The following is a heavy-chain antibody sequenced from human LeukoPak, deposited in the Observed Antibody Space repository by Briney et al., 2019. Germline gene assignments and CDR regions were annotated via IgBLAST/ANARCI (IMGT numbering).Heavy chain of an antibody. Sequence: HAGGSLRLSCAASGFTFSSYAMSWVRQGPGKGLERVSAISGSGGSTYYTDSVKGRFTISRDNSKNTLWLQMNSLRAEDTAVYYCAKDGFLLWRGAFDIWGQGTMVTVSS. J-gene: IGHJ3*02. V-gene: IGHV3-23*01. CDR1: GFTFSSYA. CDR2: ISGSGGST. D-gene: IGHD2-21*01. CDR3: AKDGFLLWRGAFDI.